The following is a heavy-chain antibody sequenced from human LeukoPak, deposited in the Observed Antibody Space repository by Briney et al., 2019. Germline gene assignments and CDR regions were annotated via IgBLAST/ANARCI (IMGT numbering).Heavy chain of an antibody. CDR2: IGTAGDT. V-gene: IGHV3-13*01. CDR3: ARGGDFGYSYGGYYYMDV. CDR1: GFTFSSYA. J-gene: IGHJ6*03. D-gene: IGHD5-18*01. Sequence: GGSLRLSCAASGFTFSSYAMHWVRQATGKGLEWVSAIGTAGDTYYPGSVKGRFTISRENAKNSLYLQMNSLRAGDTAVYYCARGGDFGYSYGGYYYMDVWGKGTTVTVSS.